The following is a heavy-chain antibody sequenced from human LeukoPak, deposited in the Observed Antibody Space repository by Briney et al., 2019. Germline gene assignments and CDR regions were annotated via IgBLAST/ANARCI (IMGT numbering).Heavy chain of an antibody. CDR3: ARDRGGYNSFHY. Sequence: SETLSLTCTVSGGSISIYYWSWIRQPPGKGLEWIGYIYYSGSTNYNPSLKSRVTISVDTSKNQFSLKLSSVTAADTAVYYCARDRGGYNSFHYWGQGTLVTVSS. CDR2: IYYSGST. CDR1: GGSISIYY. J-gene: IGHJ4*02. D-gene: IGHD5-24*01. V-gene: IGHV4-59*01.